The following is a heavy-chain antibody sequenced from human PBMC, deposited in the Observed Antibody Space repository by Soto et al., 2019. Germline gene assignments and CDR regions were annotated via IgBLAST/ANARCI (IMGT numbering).Heavy chain of an antibody. CDR1: GGSVTSSNY. CDR3: ARDRSSGGAYSRRWSDP. Sequence: SETLSLTCAVSGGSVTSSNYWSWVRQPPGKGLEWIGEIYHSGVTHYNPSLKSRVTMSVDKSKNHFSLNLKYLTAADTAVYYCARDRSSGGAYSRRWSDPXGQGTQVTVSS. V-gene: IGHV4-4*02. J-gene: IGHJ5*02. CDR2: IYHSGVT. D-gene: IGHD5-18*01.